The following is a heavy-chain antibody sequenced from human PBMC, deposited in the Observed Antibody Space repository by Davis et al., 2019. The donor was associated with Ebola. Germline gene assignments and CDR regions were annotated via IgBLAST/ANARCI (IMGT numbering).Heavy chain of an antibody. D-gene: IGHD6-19*01. V-gene: IGHV4-61*03. Sequence: GSLRLSCTVSGGSVSSGSYYWSWIRQPPGKGLEWIGEIDHSGRTKYNPSLESRLTISVVTSDRYFFLNLISVTAADTAVYYCARGARYRSAWFDSWGQGTLVSVSS. CDR3: ARGARYRSAWFDS. J-gene: IGHJ5*01. CDR2: IDHSGRT. CDR1: GGSVSSGSYY.